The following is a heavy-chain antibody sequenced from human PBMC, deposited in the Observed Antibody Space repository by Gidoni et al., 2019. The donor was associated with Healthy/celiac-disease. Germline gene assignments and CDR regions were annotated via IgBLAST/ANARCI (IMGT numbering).Heavy chain of an antibody. D-gene: IGHD4-17*01. Sequence: EVQLVESGGGLVQPGGSLKLPCAASGFTFSGSAMHWVRQASGKGLGWVGRIRSKANSYATAYAASVKGRFTISRDDSKNTAYLKMNSLKTEDTAVYYCTSTVTTGHNDYWGQGTLVTVSS. V-gene: IGHV3-73*01. CDR2: IRSKANSYAT. CDR1: GFTFSGSA. CDR3: TSTVTTGHNDY. J-gene: IGHJ4*02.